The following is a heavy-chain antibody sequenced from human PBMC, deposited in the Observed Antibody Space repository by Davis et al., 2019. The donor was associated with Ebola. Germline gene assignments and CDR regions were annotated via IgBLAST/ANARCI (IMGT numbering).Heavy chain of an antibody. V-gene: IGHV3-66*03. CDR2: ISWNSGSI. CDR1: GFTVSSNY. D-gene: IGHD2-15*01. CDR3: ARWGGGSCYDY. Sequence: GESLKISCAASGFTVSSNYMSWVRQAPGKGLEWVSGISWNSGSIGYADSVKGRFTISRDNSKNTLYLQMNSLRAEDTAVYYCARWGGGSCYDYWGQGTLVTVSS. J-gene: IGHJ4*02.